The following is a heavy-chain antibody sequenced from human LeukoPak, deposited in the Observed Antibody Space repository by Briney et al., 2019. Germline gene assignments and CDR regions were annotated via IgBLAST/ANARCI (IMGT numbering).Heavy chain of an antibody. CDR2: IQFDGSHI. CDR1: GFTFSSYG. Sequence: GGSLRLSCAASGFTFSSYGMHWVRQAPGKGLEWVAFIQFDGSHIFYTDSVRGRFTISRDNSKNTLYLQMSSLRAEDTAVFYCGKPSDQLLYPKLDYWGQEPLVTVSS. J-gene: IGHJ4*02. CDR3: GKPSDQLLYPKLDY. D-gene: IGHD2-8*01. V-gene: IGHV3-30*02.